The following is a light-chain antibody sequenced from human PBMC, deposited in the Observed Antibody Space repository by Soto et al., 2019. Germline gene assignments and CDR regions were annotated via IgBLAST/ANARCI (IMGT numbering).Light chain of an antibody. CDR1: QSVSGG. CDR3: QQYNNWPPIT. Sequence: EIVMTQSPATLSVSPGERATLSCRASQSVSGGLAWYQQKPGQAPRLLIYGASTRATGIPARFSGSGSGTEFTLTISSLQPEDFAIYYCQQYNNWPPITFGQGTRLETK. J-gene: IGKJ5*01. CDR2: GAS. V-gene: IGKV3-15*01.